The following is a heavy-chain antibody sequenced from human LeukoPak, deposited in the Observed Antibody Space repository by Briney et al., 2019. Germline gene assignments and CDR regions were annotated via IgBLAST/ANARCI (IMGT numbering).Heavy chain of an antibody. CDR2: IFHSGST. Sequence: GSLRLSCAASGFTFSTYGMHWVRQSPGKRLEWIGYIFHSGSTNYNPSLKSRVTISVDTSKNQFSLRLTSVTAADTAVYYCVRTNPWDLTYYFDYWGQGTLVTVSS. CDR3: VRTNPWDLTYYFDY. D-gene: IGHD1-14*01. J-gene: IGHJ4*02. CDR1: GFTFSTYG. V-gene: IGHV4-59*01.